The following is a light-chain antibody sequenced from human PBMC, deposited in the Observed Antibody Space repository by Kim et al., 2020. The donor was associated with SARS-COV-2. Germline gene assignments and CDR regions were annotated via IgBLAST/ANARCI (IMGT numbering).Light chain of an antibody. CDR3: ATWDDRVNGRV. V-gene: IGLV1-44*01. J-gene: IGLJ3*02. Sequence: GQRVSMPCSVSTSNVGSNTVNWYQQRPGTAPKLLIYTNDQRPSGVPDRFSGSKSGTAASLAISGLQSEDEAHYYCATWDDRVNGRVFGGGTQLTVL. CDR1: TSNVGSNT. CDR2: TND.